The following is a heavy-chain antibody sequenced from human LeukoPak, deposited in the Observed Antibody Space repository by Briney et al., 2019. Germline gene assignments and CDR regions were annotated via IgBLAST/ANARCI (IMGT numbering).Heavy chain of an antibody. CDR3: ARGGYSSGYYYFDY. V-gene: IGHV4-39*01. Sequence: KSSETLSLTCTVSGGSISSSSYYWGWIRQSPGKGLEWIGSIFYSGSTYYNPSLKSRVTISIDTSENQFSLKLSSVTAADTAVYYCARGGYSSGYYYFDYWGQGTLVTVSS. CDR1: GGSISSSSYY. CDR2: IFYSGST. J-gene: IGHJ4*02. D-gene: IGHD3-22*01.